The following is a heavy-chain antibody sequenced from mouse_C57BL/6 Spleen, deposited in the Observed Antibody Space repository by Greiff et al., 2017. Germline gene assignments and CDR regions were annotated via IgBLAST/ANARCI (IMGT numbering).Heavy chain of an antibody. CDR2: ISGGGGNT. CDR3: ARHEGSSYVWYFDV. D-gene: IGHD1-1*01. J-gene: IGHJ1*03. V-gene: IGHV5-9*01. CDR1: GFTFSSYT. Sequence: EVNVVESGGGLVKPGGSLKLSCAASGFTFSSYTMSWVRQTPEKRLEWVATISGGGGNTYYPDSVKGRFTISRDNAKNTLYLQMSSLRSEDTALYYCARHEGSSYVWYFDVWGTGTTVTVSS.